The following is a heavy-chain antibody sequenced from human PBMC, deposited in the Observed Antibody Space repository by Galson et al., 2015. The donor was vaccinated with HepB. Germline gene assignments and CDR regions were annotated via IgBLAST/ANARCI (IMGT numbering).Heavy chain of an antibody. CDR1: GFTFSSYA. CDR2: ISYDGSNK. J-gene: IGHJ4*02. CDR3: ARERGGPLTGGGFFDY. Sequence: SLRLSCAASGFTFSSYAMYWVRQAPGKGLEWVTVISYDGSNKYYADSLKGRFTISRDNSKTTLYLQMNSLRAEDTAVYYCARERGGPLTGGGFFDYWGQGTLVTVSS. D-gene: IGHD2-8*02. V-gene: IGHV3-30-3*01.